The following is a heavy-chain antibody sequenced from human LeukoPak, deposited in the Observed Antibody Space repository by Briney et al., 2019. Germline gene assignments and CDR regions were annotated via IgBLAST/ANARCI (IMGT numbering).Heavy chain of an antibody. CDR1: GFTFNSYA. CDR3: ARDPYIGRYGAFDV. D-gene: IGHD1-26*01. Sequence: GVSLTLSCAASGFTFNSYAMHWVRQAPGKGLEWVTIISFDGSNKYYADSVKGRFTISRDNSKNTLYLQMNSLRVEDTAVYYCARDPYIGRYGAFDVWGQGTMVTVSS. V-gene: IGHV3-30*04. J-gene: IGHJ3*01. CDR2: ISFDGSNK.